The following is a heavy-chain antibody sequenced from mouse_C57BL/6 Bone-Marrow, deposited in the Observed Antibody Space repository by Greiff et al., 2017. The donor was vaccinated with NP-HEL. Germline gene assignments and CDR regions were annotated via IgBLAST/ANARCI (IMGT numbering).Heavy chain of an antibody. Sequence: VQLQQSGAELVRPGASVKLSCKASGYTFTDYYINWVKQRPGQGLEWIARIYPGSGNTYYNEKFKGKATLTAEKSSSTAYMQLSSLTSEDSAVYFCASRLLRYWYFDDWGTGTTVTVSS. D-gene: IGHD1-1*01. CDR2: IYPGSGNT. V-gene: IGHV1-76*01. CDR3: ASRLLRYWYFDD. CDR1: GYTFTDYY. J-gene: IGHJ1*03.